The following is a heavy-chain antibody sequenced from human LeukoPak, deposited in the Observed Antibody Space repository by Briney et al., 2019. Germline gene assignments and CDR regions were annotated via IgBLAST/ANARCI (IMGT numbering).Heavy chain of an antibody. D-gene: IGHD6-13*01. CDR2: IKSKTDGGTT. Sequence: GGSLRLSCAASGFTFSNAWMSWVRQAPGKGLEWVGRIKSKTDGGTTDYAAPVKGRFTISRDDSKNTLYLQMNSLKTEDTAVYYCTTDSFGSSWYSRMQGEGDYWGQGTLVTVSS. V-gene: IGHV3-15*01. CDR3: TTDSFGSSWYSRMQGEGDY. J-gene: IGHJ4*02. CDR1: GFTFSNAW.